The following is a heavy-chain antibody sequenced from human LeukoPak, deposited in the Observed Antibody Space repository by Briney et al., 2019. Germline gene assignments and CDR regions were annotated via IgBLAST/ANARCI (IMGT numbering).Heavy chain of an antibody. CDR1: GLTFSSYG. V-gene: IGHV3-33*01. Sequence: GGSLRLSCAASGLTFSSYGMHWVRQAPGKGLEWVGVIRYDGSNKYYANSVKSRFTISGDNSKKTLYLQMNSLRAEDTAVSYCARAPLPQRKIEYYYMDFWGKGTTVTVSS. J-gene: IGHJ6*03. CDR3: ARAPLPQRKIEYYYMDF. CDR2: IRYDGSNK. D-gene: IGHD3-22*01.